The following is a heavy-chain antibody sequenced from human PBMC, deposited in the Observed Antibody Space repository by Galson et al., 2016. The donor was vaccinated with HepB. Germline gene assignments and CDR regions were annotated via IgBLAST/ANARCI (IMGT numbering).Heavy chain of an antibody. V-gene: IGHV3-7*01. CDR3: ARGLDATMGGGWHYGMDV. J-gene: IGHJ6*02. Sequence: SLRLSCAASGFTFSDYWMNWVRQAPGKGLEWVANIRPEGSGKSYVDSVKGRFTISRDNPKKSLYLQMNILRAEDTAVYYCARGLDATMGGGWHYGMDVWGQGTTVTVSS. CDR2: IRPEGSGK. D-gene: IGHD5-18*01. CDR1: GFTFSDYW.